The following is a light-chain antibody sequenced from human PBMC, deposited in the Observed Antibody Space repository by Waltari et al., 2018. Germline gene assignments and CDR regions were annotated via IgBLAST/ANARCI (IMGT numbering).Light chain of an antibody. CDR2: EDS. CDR3: YSTDSSGNHRGV. V-gene: IGLV3-10*01. Sequence: SYELTQPPSVSVSPGQTARITCSGDALPKKYAYWYQQTSGQAPVTVIYEDSKRPSGIPERFSGSSSGTMATLTISGAQVEDEAYYYCYSTDSSGNHRGVFGGGTKLTVL. J-gene: IGLJ3*02. CDR1: ALPKKY.